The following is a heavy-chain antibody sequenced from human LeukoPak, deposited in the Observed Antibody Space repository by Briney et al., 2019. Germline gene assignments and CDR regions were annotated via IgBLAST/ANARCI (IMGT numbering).Heavy chain of an antibody. D-gene: IGHD1-26*01. CDR2: ISGSGGAT. J-gene: IGHJ4*02. Sequence: GGSLRLSCAASGFTFSSSPMNWVRQAPGKGLEWVSVISGSGGATFYGDSVQGRFTISRDNSRNTLYLQMNSLTAEDTAVYYCGKYVQTSVGANDYWGQGTLVTVSS. CDR1: GFTFSSSP. CDR3: GKYVQTSVGANDY. V-gene: IGHV3-23*01.